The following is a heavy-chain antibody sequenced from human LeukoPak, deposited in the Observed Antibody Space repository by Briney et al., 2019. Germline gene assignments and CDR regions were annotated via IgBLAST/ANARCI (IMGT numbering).Heavy chain of an antibody. Sequence: SETLSLTCAVFGDSVTGYFLNWVRQPPGKGLEWIGHIYKIGTTNYNPSLKSRLTISADTSKNQFSLQLRSVTAADTAVYYCVIGVGWQPDYWGQGALVTVSS. J-gene: IGHJ4*02. CDR3: VIGVGWQPDY. V-gene: IGHV4-59*02. CDR2: IYKIGTT. D-gene: IGHD2-15*01. CDR1: GDSVTGYF.